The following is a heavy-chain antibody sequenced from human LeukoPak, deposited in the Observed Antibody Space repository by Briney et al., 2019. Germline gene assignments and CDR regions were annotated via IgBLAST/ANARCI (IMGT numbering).Heavy chain of an antibody. CDR3: ARDSDYGDYVDY. J-gene: IGHJ4*02. D-gene: IGHD4-17*01. V-gene: IGHV4-61*02. CDR1: GGSISSGSHY. CDR2: VYTSGST. Sequence: SQTLSLTCTVSGGSISSGSHYWSWIRQPAGKALEWIGRVYTSGSTDYNPSLKSQVAISVDTSKNQFSLKLSSVTAADTAVYYCARDSDYGDYVDYWGQGTLVTVSS.